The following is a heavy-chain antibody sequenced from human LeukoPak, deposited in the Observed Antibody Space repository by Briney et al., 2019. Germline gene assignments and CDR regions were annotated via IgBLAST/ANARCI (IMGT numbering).Heavy chain of an antibody. CDR1: GGSISSSSYY. CDR2: IYYSGST. V-gene: IGHV4-39*01. J-gene: IGHJ4*02. D-gene: IGHD6-19*01. CDR3: ARQPVAGTPYFDY. Sequence: SETLSLTCTVSGGSISSSSYYWGWIRQPPGKGLEWIGSIYYSGSTYYNPSRKSRVTISVDTSKNQFSLKLSSVTAADTAVYYCARQPVAGTPYFDYWGQGTLVTVSS.